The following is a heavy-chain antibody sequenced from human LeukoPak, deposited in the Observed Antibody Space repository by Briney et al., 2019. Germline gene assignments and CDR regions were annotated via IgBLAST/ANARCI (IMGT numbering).Heavy chain of an antibody. Sequence: SQPLSLTCTVSGGSTSSGSHYWRWIRQPAGKGLEWIGRIYTSGSTNYNPSLKSRVTISEDTSKNQFSLKLSSVTAADTAVYYCAREGRITIFGVVQEPDYWGQGTLVTVSS. D-gene: IGHD3-3*01. CDR3: AREGRITIFGVVQEPDY. V-gene: IGHV4-61*02. J-gene: IGHJ4*02. CDR1: GGSTSSGSHY. CDR2: IYTSGST.